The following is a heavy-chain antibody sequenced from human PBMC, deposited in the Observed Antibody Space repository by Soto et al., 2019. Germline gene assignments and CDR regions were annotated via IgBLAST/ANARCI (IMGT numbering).Heavy chain of an antibody. CDR2: VYYSGNT. Sequence: PSETLSLTCTVSGGSISPYYWSWIRQPPGKGLEWIGYVYYSGNTNYNPSLESRVTKSVDTSRNRFSLNLTSATAADTAVYYCARKGAAASYAHYYMDVWGRGTAVTVSS. CDR3: ARKGAAASYAHYYMDV. V-gene: IGHV4-59*01. J-gene: IGHJ6*03. D-gene: IGHD6-13*01. CDR1: GGSISPYY.